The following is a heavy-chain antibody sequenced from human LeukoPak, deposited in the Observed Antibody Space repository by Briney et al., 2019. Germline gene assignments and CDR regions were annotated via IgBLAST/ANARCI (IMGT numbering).Heavy chain of an antibody. CDR1: GGSISSGGYY. CDR2: IHYSGST. CDR3: ARDRGYDFWSGYSAGGDGMDV. J-gene: IGHJ6*02. V-gene: IGHV4-31*03. D-gene: IGHD3-3*01. Sequence: SETLSLTCTVSGGSISSGGYYWSWIRQHPGKGLEWIGYIHYSGSTYYNPSLKSRVTISVDTSKNQFSLKLSSVTAADTAVYYCARDRGYDFWSGYSAGGDGMDVWGQGTTVTVSS.